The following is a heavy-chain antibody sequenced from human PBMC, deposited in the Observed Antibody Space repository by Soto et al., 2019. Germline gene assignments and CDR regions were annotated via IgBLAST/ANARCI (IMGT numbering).Heavy chain of an antibody. CDR3: ARLLRRLPSHWIDY. J-gene: IGHJ4*02. D-gene: IGHD4-17*01. CDR2: IYYSGST. V-gene: IGHV4-59*08. Sequence: PSETLSLTCTVSGGSISSYYWSWVRQPPGKGLEWIGCIYYSGSTNYNPSLKSRVTISVDTSKNQFSLKLSSVTAADTAVYYCARLLRRLPSHWIDYWGQGTLVTVSS. CDR1: GGSISSYY.